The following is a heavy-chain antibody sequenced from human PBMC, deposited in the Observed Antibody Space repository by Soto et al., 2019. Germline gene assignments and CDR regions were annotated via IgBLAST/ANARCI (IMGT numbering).Heavy chain of an antibody. CDR2: IWYDGSNK. CDR1: GFTFSSYG. Sequence: QVQLVESGGGVVQPGRSLRLSCAASGFTFSSYGMHWVRQAPGKGLEWVAVIWYDGSNKYYADSVKGRFTISRDNSKNTLYLQMNSLRVEDTAVYYCARVSDVGYSSGWYWFDPWGQGTLVTVSS. V-gene: IGHV3-33*01. D-gene: IGHD6-19*01. CDR3: ARVSDVGYSSGWYWFDP. J-gene: IGHJ5*02.